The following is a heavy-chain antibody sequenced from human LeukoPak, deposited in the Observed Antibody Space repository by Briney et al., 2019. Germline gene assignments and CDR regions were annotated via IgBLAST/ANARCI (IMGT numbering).Heavy chain of an antibody. CDR2: INSGGGGT. CDR1: GYTFTSYY. V-gene: IGHV1-46*01. Sequence: GASVKVSCKASGYTFTSYYIHWVRQAPGQGLEWMGTINSGGGGTNYAQKFEDRVTMTRDTSTSTVYMEMSSLGSEDTAVYYCARAYGLTTVDFWGQGALVSVSS. CDR3: ARAYGLTTVDF. D-gene: IGHD4-17*01. J-gene: IGHJ4*02.